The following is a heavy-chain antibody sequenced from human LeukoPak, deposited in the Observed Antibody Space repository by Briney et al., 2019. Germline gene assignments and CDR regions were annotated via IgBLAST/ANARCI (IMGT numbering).Heavy chain of an antibody. J-gene: IGHJ4*02. Sequence: SETLSLTCSVSGGSVSSGNYFWGWIRQPQGMGLEWIGNINYIGSTAYNPSLKSRVTMSVDTSKNQFSLKMTSVTAADTAVYYCARLSKGRYFDYIFDYWGQGTLVTVSS. D-gene: IGHD3-9*01. CDR3: ARLSKGRYFDYIFDY. CDR1: GGSVSSGNYF. V-gene: IGHV4-39*01. CDR2: INYIGST.